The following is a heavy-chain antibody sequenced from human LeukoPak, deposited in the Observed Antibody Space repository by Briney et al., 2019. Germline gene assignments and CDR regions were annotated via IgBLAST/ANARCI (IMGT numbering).Heavy chain of an antibody. D-gene: IGHD2-8*01. J-gene: IGHJ6*02. CDR2: INPSGGST. CDR3: AREDVVLVDAVRYYYYGMDV. Sequence: ASVKVSCKAPGYNFISYYMHWVRQAPGQGLEWMGIINPSGGSTSYAQKFQDRVTMTRDTSTSTVYMELSSLKSEGTAVYYCAREDVVLVDAVRYYYYGMDVWGQGTTVTVSS. CDR1: GYNFISYY. V-gene: IGHV1-46*01.